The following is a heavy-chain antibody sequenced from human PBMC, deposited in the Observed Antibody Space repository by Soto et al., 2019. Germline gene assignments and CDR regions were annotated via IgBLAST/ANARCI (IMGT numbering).Heavy chain of an antibody. CDR1: GGSISSGDYY. J-gene: IGHJ3*02. Sequence: SETLSLTCTVSGGSISSGDYYWSWIRQPPGKGLEWIGYIYYSGSTYYNPSLKSRVTISVETSKNQFSLKLSSVTAADTAVYYCARESTSLGDAFDIWGQGTMVTVSS. CDR3: ARESTSLGDAFDI. V-gene: IGHV4-30-4*01. CDR2: IYYSGST. D-gene: IGHD7-27*01.